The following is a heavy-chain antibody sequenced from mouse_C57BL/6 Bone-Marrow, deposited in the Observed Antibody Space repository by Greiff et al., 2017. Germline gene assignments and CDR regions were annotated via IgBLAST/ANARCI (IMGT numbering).Heavy chain of an antibody. CDR2: INPNNGGT. J-gene: IGHJ4*01. CDR1: GYTFTDYY. V-gene: IGHV1-26*01. Sequence: VQLQQSGPELVKPGASVKISCKASGYTFTDYYMNWVKQSHGKSLEWIGDINPNNGGTSYNQKFKGKATLTVDKSSSTAYMELRSLTSEDSAVYYCARGGFAMDYWGQGTSVTGSS. CDR3: ARGGFAMDY.